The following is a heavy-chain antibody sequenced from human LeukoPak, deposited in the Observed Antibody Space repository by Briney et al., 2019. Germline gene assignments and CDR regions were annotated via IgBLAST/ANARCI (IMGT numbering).Heavy chain of an antibody. CDR1: GFTFSSFA. V-gene: IGHV3-23*01. CDR2: ISASGYST. Sequence: GGSLRLSCAASGFTFSSFAMGWVRQAPGKGLEWVSPISASGYSTNYADSVKGRFTISRDNSKNTLYLQMNSLRAEDTAVYYCARLDLDDFWSGTPPYAGDYWGQGTLVTVSS. CDR3: ARLDLDDFWSGTPPYAGDY. D-gene: IGHD3-3*01. J-gene: IGHJ4*02.